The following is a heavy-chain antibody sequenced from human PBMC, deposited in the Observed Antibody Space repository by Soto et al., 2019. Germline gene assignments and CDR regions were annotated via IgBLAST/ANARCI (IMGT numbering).Heavy chain of an antibody. CDR1: GASISSGGYS. Sequence: SLFLTCTVSGASISSGGYSWSWIRQPPGKGLEWIGYIYHSGSTYYNPSLKGRVTISVDRSKNQFSLKLSSVTAADTAVYYCARGGSGYGLNWFDPWGQGTLVTVYS. V-gene: IGHV4-30-2*01. CDR3: ARGGSGYGLNWFDP. J-gene: IGHJ5*02. D-gene: IGHD5-12*01. CDR2: IYHSGST.